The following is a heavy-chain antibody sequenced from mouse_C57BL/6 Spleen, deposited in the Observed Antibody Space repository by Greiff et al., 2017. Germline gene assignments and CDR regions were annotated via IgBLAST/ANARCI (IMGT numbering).Heavy chain of an antibody. CDR3: AGKGYYAMDY. CDR1: GFTFSDYG. Sequence: EVNLVESGGGLVKPGGSLKLSCAASGFTFSDYGMHWVRQAPEKGLEWVAYISSGSSTIYYADTVKGRFTISRDNAKNTLFLQMTSLRSEDTAMYYCAGKGYYAMDYWGQGTSVTVSS. V-gene: IGHV5-17*01. CDR2: ISSGSSTI. J-gene: IGHJ4*01.